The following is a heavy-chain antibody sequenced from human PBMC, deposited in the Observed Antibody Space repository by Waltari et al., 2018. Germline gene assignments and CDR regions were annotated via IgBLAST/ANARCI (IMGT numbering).Heavy chain of an antibody. CDR1: GGTFSSYA. D-gene: IGHD6-19*01. CDR2: IIPIFGTA. V-gene: IGHV1-69*01. J-gene: IGHJ4*02. Sequence: QVQLVQSGAEVKKPGSSVKVSCKASGGTFSSYAMSWVRHALGQGLEWMGGIIPIFGTANYAQKFQGRVTITADESTSTAYMELSSLRSEDTAVYYCASIFYQVGYSSGWFDYWGQGTLVTVPS. CDR3: ASIFYQVGYSSGWFDY.